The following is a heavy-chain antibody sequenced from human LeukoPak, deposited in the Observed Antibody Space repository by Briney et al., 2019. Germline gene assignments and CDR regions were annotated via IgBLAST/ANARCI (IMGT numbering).Heavy chain of an antibody. V-gene: IGHV3-43*01. CDR2: IFMDVGST. CDR1: GFTSRKYT. J-gene: IGHJ4*02. Sequence: RGCPRLSSAPSGFTSRKYTMRWVSDTPEERLGCVSHIFMDVGSTYSADSLKGRFTISRDNSKNSLYLQMNSLRTEDTALYYCAEDWGAYYDSSGFYSGDFDYWGQGTLVTVSS. CDR3: AEDWGAYYDSSGFYSGDFDY. D-gene: IGHD3-22*01.